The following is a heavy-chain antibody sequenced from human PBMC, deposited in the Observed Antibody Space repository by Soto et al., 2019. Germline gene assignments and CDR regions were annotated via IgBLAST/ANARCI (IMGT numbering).Heavy chain of an antibody. CDR1: GGTFSSYA. J-gene: IGHJ6*02. CDR3: ARDESIAARPYYYYGMDV. V-gene: IGHV1-69*13. CDR2: IIPIFGTA. D-gene: IGHD6-6*01. Sequence: SVKVSCKASGGTFSSYAISWVRQAPGQGLEWMGGIIPIFGTANYAQKFQGRVTITADESTSTAYMELSSLGSEDTAVYYCARDESIAARPYYYYGMDVWGQGTTVTVSS.